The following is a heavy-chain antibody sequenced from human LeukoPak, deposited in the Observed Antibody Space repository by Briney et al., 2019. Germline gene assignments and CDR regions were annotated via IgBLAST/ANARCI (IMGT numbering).Heavy chain of an antibody. V-gene: IGHV3-30*02. CDR2: IRYDGTNK. J-gene: IGHJ4*02. CDR1: GFTFSSYG. D-gene: IGHD1-26*01. CDR3: AKGRTLVGGSTRSYDY. Sequence: PGGSLRLSCAASGFTFSSYGIHWVRQVPGKGLEWVAFIRYDGTNKYYADSVKGRFIISRDNSKNKLYLQMNSLRVEDTAVYYCAKGRTLVGGSTRSYDYWGQGTLVTVSS.